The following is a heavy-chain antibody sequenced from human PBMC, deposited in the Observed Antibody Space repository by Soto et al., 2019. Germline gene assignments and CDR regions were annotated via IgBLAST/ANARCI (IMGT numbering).Heavy chain of an antibody. D-gene: IGHD6-19*01. Sequence: QVQLVQSGAEVKKPGSSVKVSCKASGGTFSSYAISWVRQAPGQGLEWMGGIIPIFGTANYAQKFKGRVTITADESTSTAYMELSSLRSEDTAVYYCARVGPYVVTAARGGLAVAGYFDYWGQGTLVTVSS. CDR2: IIPIFGTA. CDR1: GGTFSSYA. CDR3: ARVGPYVVTAARGGLAVAGYFDY. V-gene: IGHV1-69*01. J-gene: IGHJ4*02.